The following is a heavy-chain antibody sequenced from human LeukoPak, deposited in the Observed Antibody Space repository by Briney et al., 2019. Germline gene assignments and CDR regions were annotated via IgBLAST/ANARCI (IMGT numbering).Heavy chain of an antibody. CDR1: GFTFSIYW. Sequence: GPLRLSCAASGFTFSIYWMNWVRQAPGKGLEWVAHIQQDGGEKYYVDSVKGRFTISRDNAKNSLFLQMNSLRAEDTAVYYCARDADYGDYDPVIYYMDVWGKGTTVTVSS. J-gene: IGHJ6*03. V-gene: IGHV3-7*01. CDR3: ARDADYGDYDPVIYYMDV. CDR2: IQQDGGEK. D-gene: IGHD4-17*01.